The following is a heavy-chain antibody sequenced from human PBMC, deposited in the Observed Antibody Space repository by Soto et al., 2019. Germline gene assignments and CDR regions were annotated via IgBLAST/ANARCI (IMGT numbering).Heavy chain of an antibody. CDR1: GGSISSGDYY. Sequence: QVRLQESGPGLVKPSQTLSLTCTVSGGSISSGDYYWSWIRQPPGKGLEWIGYIYYSGSTYYNPSLKSRVTISVDKSKNQFSLKLSSVTAADTAVYYCARGDDRESSGSRYDYWGQETLVTVSS. J-gene: IGHJ4*02. CDR2: IYYSGST. D-gene: IGHD3-22*01. CDR3: ARGDDRESSGSRYDY. V-gene: IGHV4-30-4*01.